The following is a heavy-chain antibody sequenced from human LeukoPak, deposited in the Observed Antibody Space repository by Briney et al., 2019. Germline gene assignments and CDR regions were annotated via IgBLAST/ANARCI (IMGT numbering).Heavy chain of an antibody. V-gene: IGHV3-23*01. Sequence: GGSLRLSCAASGFTFSSYSMNWVRQAPGKGLEWVSSISGSGNRTYYADSVKGRFTISRDNSKNTLFLQMNSLRAEDTAVYYCAKNLYCGGGSCYPSALGMDVWGQGTTVTVSS. D-gene: IGHD2-15*01. CDR1: GFTFSSYS. J-gene: IGHJ6*02. CDR2: ISGSGNRT. CDR3: AKNLYCGGGSCYPSALGMDV.